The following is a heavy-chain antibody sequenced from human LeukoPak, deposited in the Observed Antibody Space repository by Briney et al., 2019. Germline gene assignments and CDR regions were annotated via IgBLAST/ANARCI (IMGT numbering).Heavy chain of an antibody. Sequence: ASVKVSCKASGYTFTGYYMHWVRQAPGQGLEWMGWISAYNGNTNYAQKLQGRVTMTTDTSTSTAYMELRSLRSDDTAVYYCARARIAVAGSISDYWGQGTLVTVSS. D-gene: IGHD6-19*01. CDR2: ISAYNGNT. CDR1: GYTFTGYY. V-gene: IGHV1-18*04. CDR3: ARARIAVAGSISDY. J-gene: IGHJ4*02.